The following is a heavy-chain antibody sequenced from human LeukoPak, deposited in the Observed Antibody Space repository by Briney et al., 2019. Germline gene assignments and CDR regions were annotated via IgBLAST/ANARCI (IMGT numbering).Heavy chain of an antibody. CDR3: ARGGWD. D-gene: IGHD1-26*01. J-gene: IGHJ4*02. V-gene: IGHV4-59*12. Sequence: PSETLSLTCTVSGGSISNYFWTWIRQPPGKGLEWIGSIYHSGSTNYNPSLKSRVTISVDTSKNQFSLKLSSVTAADTAVYYCARGGWDWGQGTLVTVSS. CDR2: IYHSGST. CDR1: GGSISNYF.